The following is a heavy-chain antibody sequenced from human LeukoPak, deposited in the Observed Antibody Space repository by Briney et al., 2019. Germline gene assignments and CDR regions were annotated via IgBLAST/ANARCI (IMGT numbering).Heavy chain of an antibody. V-gene: IGHV1-69*13. D-gene: IGHD3-16*02. CDR2: IIPIFGTA. J-gene: IGHJ4*02. Sequence: SVKVSCKASGGTFSSYAISWVRQAPGQELEWMGGIIPIFGTANYAQKFQGRVTITADESTSTAYMELSSLRSEDTAVYYCAKTMITFGGVIADSLFDYWGQGTLVTVSS. CDR3: AKTMITFGGVIADSLFDY. CDR1: GGTFSSYA.